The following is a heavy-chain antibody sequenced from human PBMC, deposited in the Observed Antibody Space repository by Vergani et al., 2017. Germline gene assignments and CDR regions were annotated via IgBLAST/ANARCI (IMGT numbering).Heavy chain of an antibody. D-gene: IGHD4-11*01. CDR3: ARDVETVTLILKGDKLDY. Sequence: QVQLQESGPGLVKPSQTLSLTCTVSGGSISSDGSYWSWIRQHPGKGLEWIGYIYYTGTTYYSPSLKGRVTISVATSKSQFSLKVGSVTAADTAVYYCARDVETVTLILKGDKLDYWGQGTLVTVSS. CDR1: GGSISSDGSY. J-gene: IGHJ4*02. V-gene: IGHV4-31*03. CDR2: IYYTGTT.